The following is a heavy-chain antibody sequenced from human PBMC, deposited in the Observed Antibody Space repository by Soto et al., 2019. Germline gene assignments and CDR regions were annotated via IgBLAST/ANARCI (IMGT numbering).Heavy chain of an antibody. CDR1: GGTFSSYA. D-gene: IGHD2-15*01. V-gene: IGHV1-69*13. J-gene: IGHJ6*02. Sequence: SVKVSCKASGGTFSSYAISWVRQAPGQGLEWMGGIIPIFGTANYAQKFQGRVTITADESTSTAYMELSSLRSEDTAVYYCARGARDIVVVVAARGYYGMDVWGQGTTVTVSS. CDR3: ARGARDIVVVVAARGYYGMDV. CDR2: IIPIFGTA.